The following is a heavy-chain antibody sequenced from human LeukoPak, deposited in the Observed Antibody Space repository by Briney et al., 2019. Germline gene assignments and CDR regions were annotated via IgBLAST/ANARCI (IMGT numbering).Heavy chain of an antibody. CDR1: GFTFSSYA. Sequence: PGGSLRLSCAASGFTFSSYAMSWVRQAPGKGLEWVSAISGSGGSTYYADSVKGRFTISRDNSKNTLYLQMNSLRAEDTAVYYCAKFRESSSYYYGMDVWGQGTTVTVSS. CDR2: ISGSGGST. CDR3: AKFRESSSYYYGMDV. J-gene: IGHJ6*02. V-gene: IGHV3-23*01. D-gene: IGHD3-10*01.